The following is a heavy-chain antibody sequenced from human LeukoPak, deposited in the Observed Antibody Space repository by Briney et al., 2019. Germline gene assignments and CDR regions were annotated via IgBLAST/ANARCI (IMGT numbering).Heavy chain of an antibody. D-gene: IGHD6-13*01. CDR3: ARSGIAAAGYFDY. Sequence: SVKVSCKASGGTFSSYAISWVRQAPGQGLEWMGGIIPIFGTANYAQKFQGRVTITADESTSTAYMELGSLRSEDTAVYYCARSGIAAAGYFDYWGQGTLVTVSS. CDR1: GGTFSSYA. CDR2: IIPIFGTA. J-gene: IGHJ4*02. V-gene: IGHV1-69*13.